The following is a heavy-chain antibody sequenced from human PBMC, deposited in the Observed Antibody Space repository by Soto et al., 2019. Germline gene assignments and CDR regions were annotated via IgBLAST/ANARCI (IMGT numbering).Heavy chain of an antibody. D-gene: IGHD5-18*01. J-gene: IGHJ4*02. V-gene: IGHV4-61*01. CDR1: GGSVSSGSYY. CDR2: IYYNGST. Sequence: QVQLQESGPGLVKPSETLSLTCTVSGGSVSSGSYYWSWIRQPPGKGLEWIGYIYYNGSTTYNPPLKSRVTISVDTSKNQYSLKLSSVTAADTAVYYCAILPVDTGGWWVDYWGQGTLVTVSS. CDR3: AILPVDTGGWWVDY.